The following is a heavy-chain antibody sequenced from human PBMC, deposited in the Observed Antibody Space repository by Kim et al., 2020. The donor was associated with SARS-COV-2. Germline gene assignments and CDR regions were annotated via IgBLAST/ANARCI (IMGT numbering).Heavy chain of an antibody. V-gene: IGHV3-9*01. CDR2: ISWNSGSI. Sequence: GGSLRLSCAASGFTFGDYAMHWVRQAPGKGLEWVSGISWNSGSIGYADSVKGRFTISRDNAKNSLYLQMNSLRAEDTALYYCAKAKFIAAAGTTWFDYWGQGTLVTVSS. CDR3: AKAKFIAAAGTTWFDY. J-gene: IGHJ4*02. D-gene: IGHD6-13*01. CDR1: GFTFGDYA.